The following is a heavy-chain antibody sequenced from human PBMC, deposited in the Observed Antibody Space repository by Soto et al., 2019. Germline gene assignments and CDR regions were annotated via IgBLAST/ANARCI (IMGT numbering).Heavy chain of an antibody. CDR3: ARGGNDYSNYGWFDP. J-gene: IGHJ5*02. D-gene: IGHD4-4*01. V-gene: IGHV1-3*01. Sequence: GASVKVSCKASGYTFPSYSIHWVRQAPGQRLEWMGWINADNGNTKYSQKFQGRVTITRDTTANTAYMELSSLTSEDTAVYYCARGGNDYSNYGWFDPWGQGTLVTVSS. CDR1: GYTFPSYS. CDR2: INADNGNT.